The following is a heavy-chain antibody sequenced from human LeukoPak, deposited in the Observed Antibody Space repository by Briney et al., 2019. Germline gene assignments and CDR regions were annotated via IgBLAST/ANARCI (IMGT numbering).Heavy chain of an antibody. D-gene: IGHD2-15*01. CDR1: GGSISSGGYY. J-gene: IGHJ4*02. Sequence: PSETLSLTCTVSGGSISSGGYYWSLIRQPAGKGLEWIGRVYTSGSTNYNPSLKSRVTISVDTSKNQFSLKLSSVTAADTAVYYCARGGIRDGSNYLDYWGQGTLVTVSS. CDR2: VYTSGST. V-gene: IGHV4-61*02. CDR3: ARGGIRDGSNYLDY.